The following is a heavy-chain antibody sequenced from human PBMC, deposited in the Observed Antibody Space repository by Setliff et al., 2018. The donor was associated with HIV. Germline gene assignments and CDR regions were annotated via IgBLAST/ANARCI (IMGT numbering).Heavy chain of an antibody. D-gene: IGHD2-21*02. J-gene: IGHJ6*03. CDR2: VYHRGNA. CDR3: ARGAPGGYCGGDCYFQGDYQYYYYMDV. Sequence: SETLSLTCTASGGSIASSTHYWAWIRQPPGKGLEWIGSVYHRGNAYYNPSLKSRVTMSVDTSKNQFSLKLTSLTAADTAVYYCARGAPGGYCGGDCYFQGDYQYYYYMDVWGNGTTVTVSS. CDR1: GGSIASSTHY. V-gene: IGHV4-39*01.